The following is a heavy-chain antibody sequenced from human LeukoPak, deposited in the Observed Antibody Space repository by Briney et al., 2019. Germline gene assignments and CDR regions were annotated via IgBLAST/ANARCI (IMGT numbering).Heavy chain of an antibody. Sequence: GGSLRLSCAASGFTFSSYGMHWVRQAPGKGLEWVAFIRYDGSNKYYADSVKGRFTISRDNSKNTLYLQMNSLRAEDTAVYYCARVLRGKWLVQGAFDIWGQGTMVTVSS. J-gene: IGHJ3*02. CDR1: GFTFSSYG. CDR2: IRYDGSNK. D-gene: IGHD6-19*01. CDR3: ARVLRGKWLVQGAFDI. V-gene: IGHV3-30*02.